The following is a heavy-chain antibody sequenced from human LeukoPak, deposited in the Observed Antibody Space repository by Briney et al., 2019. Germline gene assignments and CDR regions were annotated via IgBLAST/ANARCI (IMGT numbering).Heavy chain of an antibody. CDR2: IWYDGSNK. CDR3: AKDAPARAVAGPIDC. D-gene: IGHD6-19*01. CDR1: GFTFSSYG. Sequence: GGSLRLSCAASGFTFSSYGMHWVRQAPGKGLEWVAVIWYDGSNKYYADSVKGRFTISRDNSKNTLYLQMNSLRVEDTAVYYCAKDAPARAVAGPIDCWGQGTLVTVSS. V-gene: IGHV3-33*06. J-gene: IGHJ4*02.